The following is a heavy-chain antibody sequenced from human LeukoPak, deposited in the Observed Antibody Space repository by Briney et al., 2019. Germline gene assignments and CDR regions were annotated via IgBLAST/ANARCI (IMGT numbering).Heavy chain of an antibody. CDR1: GITVSSNY. Sequence: PGGSLRLSCAVSGITVSSNYMSWVRQAPGKGLEWVSVIYSGGSTYYADSVKGRFTISRDNSKNTLYLQVNSLRAEDTAVYYCARGLSGSYHYFDYWGQGTLVTVSS. V-gene: IGHV3-53*01. D-gene: IGHD1-26*01. CDR2: IYSGGST. J-gene: IGHJ4*02. CDR3: ARGLSGSYHYFDY.